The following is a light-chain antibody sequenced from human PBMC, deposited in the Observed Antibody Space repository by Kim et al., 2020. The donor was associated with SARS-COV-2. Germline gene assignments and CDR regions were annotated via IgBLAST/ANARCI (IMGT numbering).Light chain of an antibody. CDR3: QSYENNFWV. J-gene: IGLJ3*02. Sequence: NFMLTHPHSVSESPGKTITISCTRSSGSIASNYVQWYQQRPGSAPTPVIYEDNQRPSGVPDRFSGSVDSSSNSASLTISGLKTEDEADYYCQSYENNFWVFGGGTQLTVL. V-gene: IGLV6-57*03. CDR2: EDN. CDR1: SGSIASNY.